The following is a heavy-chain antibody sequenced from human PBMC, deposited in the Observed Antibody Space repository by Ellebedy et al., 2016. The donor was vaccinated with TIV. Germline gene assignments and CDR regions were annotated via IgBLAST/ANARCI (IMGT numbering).Heavy chain of an antibody. CDR1: GFTPSSYW. CDR2: IKQDGSEK. CDR3: ARRVAVAFDY. J-gene: IGHJ4*02. V-gene: IGHV3-7*01. Sequence: GESLKISCAASGFTPSSYWMSWVRQAPGKGLEWVANIKQDGSEKYYVDSVKGRFTISRDNAKNTLYLQMNSLRAEDTDVYYCARRVAVAFDYWGQGTLVTVSS. D-gene: IGHD6-19*01.